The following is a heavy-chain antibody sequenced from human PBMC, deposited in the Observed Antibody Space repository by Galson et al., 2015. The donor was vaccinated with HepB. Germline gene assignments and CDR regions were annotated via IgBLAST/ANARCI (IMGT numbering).Heavy chain of an antibody. J-gene: IGHJ3*02. D-gene: IGHD4-23*01. Sequence: SLRLSCAASGFAFSGYAMHWVRQAPLKGLEWVAYISYDETTKHYADSVKGRFTISRDNSKDTLYLQLNSLRTEDTAVYYCATVAWVVTSGFDIWGQGTMVTVSS. CDR3: ATVAWVVTSGFDI. CDR2: ISYDETTK. CDR1: GFAFSGYA. V-gene: IGHV3-30*02.